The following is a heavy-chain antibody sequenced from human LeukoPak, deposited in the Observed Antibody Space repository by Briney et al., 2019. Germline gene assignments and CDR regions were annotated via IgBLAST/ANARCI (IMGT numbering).Heavy chain of an antibody. J-gene: IGHJ4*02. CDR3: AKDYYDILTGQPDY. CDR2: ISYDGSNK. D-gene: IGHD3-9*01. CDR1: GFTFSSYT. Sequence: PGGSLRLSCAASGFTFSSYTMHWVRQAPGKGLEWVAVISYDGSNKYYADSVKGRFTISRDNSKNTLYLQMNSLRAEDTAVYYCAKDYYDILTGQPDYWGQGTLVTVSS. V-gene: IGHV3-30*04.